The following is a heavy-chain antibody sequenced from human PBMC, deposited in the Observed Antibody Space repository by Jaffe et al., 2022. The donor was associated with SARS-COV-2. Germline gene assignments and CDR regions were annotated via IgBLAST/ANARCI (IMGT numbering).Heavy chain of an antibody. Sequence: EVQLVESGGGLVQPGGSLRLSCVASGFTFSSYWMSWVRQAPGKGLEWVANIKQDGSEKFHVDSVRGRFTISRDNAKNSLYLQMNSLTAEDTAVYYCARVEVRGRSNEYWGQGTLVTVSS. CDR3: ARVEVRGRSNEY. CDR1: GFTFSSYW. CDR2: IKQDGSEK. V-gene: IGHV3-7*01. D-gene: IGHD3-10*01. J-gene: IGHJ4*02.